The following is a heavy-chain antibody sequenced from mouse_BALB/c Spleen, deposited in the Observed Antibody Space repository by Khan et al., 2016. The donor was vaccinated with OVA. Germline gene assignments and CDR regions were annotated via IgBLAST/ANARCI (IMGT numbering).Heavy chain of an antibody. CDR2: INTYTGEP. Sequence: QEVQSGPELKKLGETVKISCKASGYTFTDYGMNWVKQAPGKGLKWMGWINTYTGEPTYADDFKGRFAFSLETSASAAYLHINNLKNEATATYFCSSSPTWFTYWGQGTLVTVSA. V-gene: IGHV9-3-1*01. CDR1: GYTFTDYG. CDR3: SSSPTWFTY. J-gene: IGHJ3*01.